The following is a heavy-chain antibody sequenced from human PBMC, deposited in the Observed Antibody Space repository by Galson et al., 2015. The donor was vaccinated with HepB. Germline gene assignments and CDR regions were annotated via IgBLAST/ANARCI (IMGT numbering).Heavy chain of an antibody. V-gene: IGHV4-59*08. CDR3: ARHVTSLSDFDN. D-gene: IGHD6-6*01. J-gene: IGHJ4*02. Sequence: LSLTCAVSGGSISGYYWSRIRQPPGKGLDWIGYVHYSGRTNYNPALTRRATISIATSKTHFSLKLRSVTAADTALYYCARHVTSLSDFDNWGQGTLVTVSS. CDR1: GGSISGYY. CDR2: VHYSGRT.